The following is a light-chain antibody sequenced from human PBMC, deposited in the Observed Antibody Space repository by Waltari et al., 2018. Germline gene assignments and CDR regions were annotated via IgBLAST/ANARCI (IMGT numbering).Light chain of an antibody. J-gene: IGKJ2*01. Sequence: EIVLTQSPATLSLSPGERATLSCRASQTVGNFLAWYRQKPGQAPRPLIYDASIRATGIPARVSGSGSGTDFTLTISSPEPEDFAVYFCQQYDSWPQTFGQGTKLEI. CDR3: QQYDSWPQT. CDR1: QTVGNF. V-gene: IGKV3-11*01. CDR2: DAS.